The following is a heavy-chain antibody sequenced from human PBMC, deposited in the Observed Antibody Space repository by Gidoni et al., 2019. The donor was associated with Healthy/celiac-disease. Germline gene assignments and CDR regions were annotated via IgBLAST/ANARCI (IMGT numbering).Heavy chain of an antibody. J-gene: IGHJ4*02. CDR3: ARHTIVVVPAAMDYFDY. CDR1: GGSISSSSYY. V-gene: IGHV4-39*01. CDR2: IYYSGST. Sequence: QLQLQESGPGLVKPSATLSLTCTVSGGSISSSSYYWGWIRQPPGKGLEWIGSIYYSGSTYYNPSLKSRVTISVDTSKNQFSLKLSSVTAADTAVYYCARHTIVVVPAAMDYFDYWGQGTLVTVSS. D-gene: IGHD2-2*01.